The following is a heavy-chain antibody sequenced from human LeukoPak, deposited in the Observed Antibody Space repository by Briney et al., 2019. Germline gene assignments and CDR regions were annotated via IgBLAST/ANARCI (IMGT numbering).Heavy chain of an antibody. J-gene: IGHJ4*02. D-gene: IGHD3-22*01. CDR1: GFTFSSYA. Sequence: GGSLRLSCAASGFTFSSYAMHWVRQAPGKGLEWVAVISYDGSNKYYADSVKGRFTISRDNSKNTLYLQMNSLRAEDTAVYYCARALAYYDSSGYFESRYYFDYWGQGTLVTVSS. CDR3: ARALAYYDSSGYFESRYYFDY. CDR2: ISYDGSNK. V-gene: IGHV3-30*04.